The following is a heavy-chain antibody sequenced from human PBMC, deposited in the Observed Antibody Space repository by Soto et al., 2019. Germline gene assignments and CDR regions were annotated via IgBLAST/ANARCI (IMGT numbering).Heavy chain of an antibody. CDR3: ARLKRITGTSVWFDY. V-gene: IGHV4-39*01. J-gene: IGHJ4*02. D-gene: IGHD1-20*01. CDR2: IYYSGST. CDR1: GGSISSSSYY. Sequence: SETLSLTCTVSGGSISSSSYYWGWIRQPPGKGLEWIGSIYYSGSTYYNPSLKSRVAISVDTSKNQFSLKLSSVTAADTAVYYCARLKRITGTSVWFDYWGQGTLVTVPQ.